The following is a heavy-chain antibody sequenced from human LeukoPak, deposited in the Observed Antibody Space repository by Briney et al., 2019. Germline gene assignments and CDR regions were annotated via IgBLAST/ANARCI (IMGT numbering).Heavy chain of an antibody. CDR2: INPSSGGT. CDR3: ARDLKAGY. V-gene: IGHV1-2*06. CDR1: GYTFTDYY. J-gene: IGHJ4*02. Sequence: GASVKVSCKASGYTFTDYYLHWVRQAPGQGLEWMGRINPSSGGTNFAQKFQGRVTMTRDTSISTAYMELSRLRSDDTAVYCCARDLKAGYWGQGTLVTVSS. D-gene: IGHD6-25*01.